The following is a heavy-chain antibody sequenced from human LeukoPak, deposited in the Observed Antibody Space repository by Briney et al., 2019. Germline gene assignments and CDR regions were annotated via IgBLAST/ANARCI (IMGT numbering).Heavy chain of an antibody. CDR1: DTSINTYY. CDR3: ARGHHDNYFDY. CDR2: IYTTGTT. J-gene: IGHJ4*02. V-gene: IGHV4-4*07. Sequence: SETLSLTCTVSDTSINTYYWSWIRQPAGKGLEWIGHIYTTGTTNYNPSLKSRVTMSIDTSKNQFSLNLRSVTAADTAVYYCARGHHDNYFDYWGQGTLVTVSS.